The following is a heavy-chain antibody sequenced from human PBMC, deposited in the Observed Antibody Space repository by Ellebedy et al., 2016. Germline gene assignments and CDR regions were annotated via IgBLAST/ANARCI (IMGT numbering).Heavy chain of an antibody. D-gene: IGHD1/OR15-1a*01. Sequence: GGSLRLXCAGSGFLFSSYAINWVRQSPGKGLEWVSVITGSGDGTYFADSMKGRFTISRDNSKNIVYLQMNSLRVDDTAVYYCARDQATNYWYFDLWGRGTLITVSS. J-gene: IGHJ2*01. V-gene: IGHV3-23*01. CDR1: GFLFSSYA. CDR2: ITGSGDGT. CDR3: ARDQATNYWYFDL.